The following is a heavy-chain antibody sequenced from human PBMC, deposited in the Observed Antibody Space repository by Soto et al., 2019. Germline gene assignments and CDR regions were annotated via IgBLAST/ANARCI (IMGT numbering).Heavy chain of an antibody. V-gene: IGHV3-66*01. D-gene: IGHD6-13*01. CDR1: GFTVSSNY. Sequence: GGSLRLSCAASGFTVSSNYMSWVRQAPGKGLEWVSVIYSGGSTYYADSVKGRFTISRDNSKNTLYLQMNSLRAEDTAVYYCARDQCSSRDYYYYYMDVWGKGTTVTVSS. CDR3: ARDQCSSRDYYYYYMDV. CDR2: IYSGGST. J-gene: IGHJ6*03.